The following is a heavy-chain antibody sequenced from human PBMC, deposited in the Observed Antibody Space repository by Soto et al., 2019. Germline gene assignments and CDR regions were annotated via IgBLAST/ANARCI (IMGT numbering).Heavy chain of an antibody. V-gene: IGHV3-9*01. CDR3: ARAIPGPDYYGSYYYYGMDV. J-gene: IGHJ6*02. Sequence: EVQLVESGGGLVQPGRSLRLSCAASGFTFDDYAMQWVRQVPGKGLEWVSGISSNSGNVLYADSAKGRFTISRDNAKNSLYRQMNSLRPEDTALYYCARAIPGPDYYGSYYYYGMDVWGQATTVTVSS. D-gene: IGHD3-10*01. CDR2: ISSNSGNV. CDR1: GFTFDDYA.